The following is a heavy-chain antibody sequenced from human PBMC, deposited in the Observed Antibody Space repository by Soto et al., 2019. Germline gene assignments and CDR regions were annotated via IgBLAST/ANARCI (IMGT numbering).Heavy chain of an antibody. Sequence: QVQLVQSGAEVKKPGASVKVSCETSGYTFANYGISWVRQAPGQGLEWMAWISTFNGNTNYAQKFQGRVTMTTDTSTSTVYMELGSLRADDTAVYYCVRDLGYCSGTSCRTRFDPWGQGTLVTVSS. D-gene: IGHD2-2*01. V-gene: IGHV1-18*01. CDR1: GYTFANYG. J-gene: IGHJ5*02. CDR2: ISTFNGNT. CDR3: VRDLGYCSGTSCRTRFDP.